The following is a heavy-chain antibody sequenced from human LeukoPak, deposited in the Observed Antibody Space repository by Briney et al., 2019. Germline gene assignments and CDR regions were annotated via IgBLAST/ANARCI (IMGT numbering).Heavy chain of an antibody. CDR3: ARLGFVVPAVIFDY. CDR1: GFTVSSNY. CDR2: IYIGGST. J-gene: IGHJ4*02. V-gene: IGHV3-53*01. D-gene: IGHD2-2*02. Sequence: GGSLRLSCAASGFTVSSNYMSWVRQAPGQGLEWVSVIYIGGSTYYADSVKGRFTISRDISKNTLYLQMNSLRAEDTSMYYCARLGFVVPAVIFDYWGQGTLVTVSS.